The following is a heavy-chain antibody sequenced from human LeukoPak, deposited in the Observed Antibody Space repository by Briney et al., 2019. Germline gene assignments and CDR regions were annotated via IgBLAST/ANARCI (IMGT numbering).Heavy chain of an antibody. CDR1: GFTFSSHL. CDR2: ISSDGTYT. J-gene: IGHJ4*02. Sequence: GGSLRLSCAASGFTFSSHLMHWVRQAPGKGLVWVSRISSDGTYTNYADSVRGRFTISRDNAKNTLYLQMNSLRAEDTAVYYCAKDQSLYDILTGYYYKPYLDYWGQGTLVTVSS. D-gene: IGHD3-9*01. CDR3: AKDQSLYDILTGYYYKPYLDY. V-gene: IGHV3-74*01.